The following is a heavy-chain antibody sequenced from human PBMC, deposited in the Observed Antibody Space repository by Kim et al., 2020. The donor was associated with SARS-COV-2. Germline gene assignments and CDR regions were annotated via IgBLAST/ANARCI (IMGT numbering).Heavy chain of an antibody. V-gene: IGHV3-23*01. J-gene: IGHJ4*02. Sequence: YYAGAVKGRFTISRDNSKNTLYLPMNSLRAEDTAVDYCAVIAARWFAKGYWGQRTLVTVSS. D-gene: IGHD6-6*01. CDR3: AVIAARWFAKGY.